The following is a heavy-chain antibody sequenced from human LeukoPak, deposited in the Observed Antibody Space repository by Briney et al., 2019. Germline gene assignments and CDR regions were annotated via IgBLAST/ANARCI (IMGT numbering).Heavy chain of an antibody. J-gene: IGHJ4*02. D-gene: IGHD2-15*01. Sequence: SETLSLTCTVSGGSISGFYWSWIRQPPGKGPEWIGYIYYSGTTKYNPSLKSRVTISADTSKNQFSLTLRSVTAADTATYHCARMYRYCSGGNCYVYDYWGPGTRVTVSS. V-gene: IGHV4-59*01. CDR1: GGSISGFY. CDR3: ARMYRYCSGGNCYVYDY. CDR2: IYYSGTT.